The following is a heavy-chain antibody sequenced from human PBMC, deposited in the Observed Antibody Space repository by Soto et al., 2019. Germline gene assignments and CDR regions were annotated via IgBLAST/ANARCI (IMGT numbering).Heavy chain of an antibody. CDR3: ATQYQLPSDHYYGMDV. V-gene: IGHV3-23*01. J-gene: IGHJ6*02. CDR1: GFTFSSYA. D-gene: IGHD2-2*01. Sequence: GSLRLSCAASGFTFSSYAMSWVRQAPGKGLEWVSAISGSGGSTYYADSVKGRFTISRDNSKNTLYLQMNSLRAEDTAVYYCATQYQLPSDHYYGMDVWGQGTTVTVSS. CDR2: ISGSGGST.